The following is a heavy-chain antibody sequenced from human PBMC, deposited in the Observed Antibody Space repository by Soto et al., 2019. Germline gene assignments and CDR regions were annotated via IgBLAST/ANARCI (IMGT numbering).Heavy chain of an antibody. J-gene: IGHJ6*03. CDR1: GFTFSSYG. CDR2: IWYDGSNK. Sequence: ESGGGVVQPGRSLRLSCAASGFTFSSYGMHWVRQAPGKGLEWVAVIWYDGSNKYYADSVKGRFTISRDNSKNTLYLQMNSLRAEDTAVYYCARDPGGGYYYYMDVWGKGTTVTVSS. V-gene: IGHV3-33*01. CDR3: ARDPGGGYYYYMDV. D-gene: IGHD3-16*01.